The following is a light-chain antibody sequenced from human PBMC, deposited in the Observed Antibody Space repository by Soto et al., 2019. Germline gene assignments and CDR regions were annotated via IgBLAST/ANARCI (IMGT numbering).Light chain of an antibody. Sequence: HSALTKPASVSGLPGQSIAISCARTSSDVGGYNYVSWYQQHPGKAPKLMIHEVSNRPSGVSDRFSGSKSGNTASLTISGLQADDEADYYCSSHTSYSTRVFGTGTKVTVL. J-gene: IGLJ1*01. CDR3: SSHTSYSTRV. CDR1: SSDVGGYNY. V-gene: IGLV2-14*01. CDR2: EVS.